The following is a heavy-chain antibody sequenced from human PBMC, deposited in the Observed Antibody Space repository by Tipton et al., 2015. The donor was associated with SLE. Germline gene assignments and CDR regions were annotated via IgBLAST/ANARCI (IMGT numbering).Heavy chain of an antibody. D-gene: IGHD5-12*01. CDR2: IYYSGST. Sequence: PGLMKPSETLSLTCTVSGGSISSYYWSWIRQPPGKGLEWIGYIYYSGSTYYNPSLKSRVTISVDTSKNQFSLKLSSVTAADTAVYYCARDRVFLGATIGYFQHWGQGTLVTVSS. CDR3: ARDRVFLGATIGYFQH. V-gene: IGHV4-59*12. CDR1: GGSISSYY. J-gene: IGHJ1*01.